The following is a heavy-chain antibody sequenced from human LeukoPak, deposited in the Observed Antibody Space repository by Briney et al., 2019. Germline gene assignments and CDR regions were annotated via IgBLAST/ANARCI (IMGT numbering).Heavy chain of an antibody. Sequence: GGSLRLSCAASGFTFSSYGMHWVRQAPGKGLEWVSSISGSGGNTFYADSVKGRFTISRDNSKNTLYLQMNSLRAEDTAAYHCAKGRNEDGDAALNYWGQGTLATVSS. V-gene: IGHV3-23*01. J-gene: IGHJ4*02. CDR3: AKGRNEDGDAALNY. CDR2: ISGSGGNT. D-gene: IGHD4-17*01. CDR1: GFTFSSYG.